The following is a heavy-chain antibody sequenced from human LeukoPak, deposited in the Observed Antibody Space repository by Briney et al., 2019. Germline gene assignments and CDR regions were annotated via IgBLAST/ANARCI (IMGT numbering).Heavy chain of an antibody. CDR3: AKDLYSSSWYYFDY. Sequence: GGSLRLSCAASGFTFSSYWMSWVRHAPWKGLEWVANIKQDGSEKYYVDSVKGRFTISRDNAKNSLYLQMNSLRAEDTALYYCAKDLYSSSWYYFDYWGQGTLVTVSS. D-gene: IGHD6-13*01. J-gene: IGHJ4*02. V-gene: IGHV3-7*03. CDR2: IKQDGSEK. CDR1: GFTFSSYW.